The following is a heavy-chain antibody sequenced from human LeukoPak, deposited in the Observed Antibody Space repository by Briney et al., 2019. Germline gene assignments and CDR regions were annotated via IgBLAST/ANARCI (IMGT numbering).Heavy chain of an antibody. J-gene: IGHJ4*02. CDR2: IYYSGST. CDR1: GVSIRSSSYY. V-gene: IGHV4-39*01. Sequence: SETLSLTCSVSGVSIRSSSYYWGWIRQPPGKGLEWIAIIYYSGSTYYNSSLKSRVTISVDTSKNQFSLKLTSVTAADTAVYYCASKSVAVYYFEYWGQGTLVTVSS. CDR3: ASKSVAVYYFEY. D-gene: IGHD6-19*01.